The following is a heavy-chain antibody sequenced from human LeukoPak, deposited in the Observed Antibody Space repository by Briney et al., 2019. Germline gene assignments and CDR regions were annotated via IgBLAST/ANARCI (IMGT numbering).Heavy chain of an antibody. CDR1: GGSISSGGYS. D-gene: IGHD3-22*01. J-gene: IGHJ4*02. Sequence: SETLSLTCAVSGGSISSGGYSWSWIRQPPGKGLEWIGYIYHSGSTYYNPSLKSRVTISVDRSKNQFSLKLGSVTAADTAVYYCARNYYDSSGYYRYFDYWGQGTLVTVSS. CDR2: IYHSGST. V-gene: IGHV4-30-2*01. CDR3: ARNYYDSSGYYRYFDY.